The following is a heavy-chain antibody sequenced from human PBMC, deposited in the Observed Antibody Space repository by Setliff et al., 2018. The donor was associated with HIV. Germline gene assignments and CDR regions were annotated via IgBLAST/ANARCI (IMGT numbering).Heavy chain of an antibody. J-gene: IGHJ6*03. Sequence: PSETLSLTCTVSGASMTGYDWTWIRQPPGKGLEWIGHIYYNGNTNYNPSLKSRGTISIDTSKKQFSLKLTSVTPADTAVYYCARRTTPPSGFYSHYYLDVWGKGTTVTVSS. CDR1: GASMTGYD. D-gene: IGHD1-1*01. CDR2: IYYNGNT. CDR3: ARRTTPPSGFYSHYYLDV. V-gene: IGHV4-59*01.